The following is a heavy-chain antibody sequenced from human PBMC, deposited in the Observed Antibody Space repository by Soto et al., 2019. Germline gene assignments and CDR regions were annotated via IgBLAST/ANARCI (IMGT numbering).Heavy chain of an antibody. J-gene: IGHJ6*02. CDR2: ISYDGSNK. D-gene: IGHD6-13*01. CDR1: GFTFSSYG. Sequence: VGSLRLSCAASGFTFSSYGMHWVRQAPGKGLEWVAVISYDGSNKYYADSVKGRFTISRDNSKNTLYLQMNSLRAEDTAVYYCAKGIAAAGNYYYYGMDVWGQGTTVTVSS. V-gene: IGHV3-30*18. CDR3: AKGIAAAGNYYYYGMDV.